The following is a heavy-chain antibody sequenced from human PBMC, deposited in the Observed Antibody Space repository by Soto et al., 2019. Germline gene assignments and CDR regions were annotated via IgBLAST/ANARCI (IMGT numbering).Heavy chain of an antibody. Sequence: QVQLQESGPGLVKPSQTLSLTCTVTGDSITSGGYYWSWIRQHPGKGLEWLGYIYGSGGSGSTLYNPSLKSRITLSVDTSKTQFALNLSSVTVADTAVYFCARKQARYFSGIDYWGQGTLVTVSS. CDR1: GDSITSGGYY. D-gene: IGHD3-9*01. CDR3: ARKQARYFSGIDY. CDR2: IYGSGGSGST. J-gene: IGHJ4*02. V-gene: IGHV4-31*03.